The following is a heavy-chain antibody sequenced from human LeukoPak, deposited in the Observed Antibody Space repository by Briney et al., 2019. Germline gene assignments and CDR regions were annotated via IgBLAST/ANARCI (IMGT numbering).Heavy chain of an antibody. Sequence: GGSLRLSCVASGFTFSSRDWMTWVRQTPGKGLEWVANIKQDGSVKQYVDSVKGRFTISRDNAKNSLYLQMDSLRAEDTAVYYCASLVWNGPIDYWGQGTLVTVSS. J-gene: IGHJ4*02. CDR1: GFTFSSRDW. CDR3: ASLVWNGPIDY. CDR2: IKQDGSVK. V-gene: IGHV3-7*01. D-gene: IGHD1-1*01.